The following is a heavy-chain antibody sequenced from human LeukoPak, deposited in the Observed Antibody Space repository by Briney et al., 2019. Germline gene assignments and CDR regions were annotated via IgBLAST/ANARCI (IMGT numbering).Heavy chain of an antibody. CDR1: GFTFSSYA. D-gene: IGHD2-2*01. CDR2: ISGSGGST. J-gene: IGHJ4*02. V-gene: IGHV3-23*01. Sequence: GGSLRLSCAASGFTFSSYAVSWVRQAPGKGLEWVSAISGSGGSTYYADSVKGRFTISRDNSKNTLYLQMNSLRAEDTAVYYCAKDGDRCSSTSCYATYYFDYWGQGTLVTVSS. CDR3: AKDGDRCSSTSCYATYYFDY.